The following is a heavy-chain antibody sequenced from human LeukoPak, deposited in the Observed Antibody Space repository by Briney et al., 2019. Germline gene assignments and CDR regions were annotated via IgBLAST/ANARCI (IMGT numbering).Heavy chain of an antibody. D-gene: IGHD3-3*01. CDR2: IIPILGIA. CDR1: GGTFSSDT. J-gene: IGHJ5*02. CDR3: ARDTSITIFGVVIPFDP. V-gene: IGHV1-69*04. Sequence: GASVKVSCKASGGTFSSDTISWVRQAPGQGLEWMGRIIPILGIANYAQKFQGRVTITADKSTSTAYMELSSLRSEDTAVYYCARDTSITIFGVVIPFDPWGQGTLVTVSS.